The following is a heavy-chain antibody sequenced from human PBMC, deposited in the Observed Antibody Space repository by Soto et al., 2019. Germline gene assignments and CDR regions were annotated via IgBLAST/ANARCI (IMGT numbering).Heavy chain of an antibody. CDR1: GFTFSSYS. CDR3: ARDRHVLRYFDWTVLDY. Sequence: EVQLVESGGGLVKPGGSLRLSCAASGFTFSSYSMNWVRQAPGKGLEWVSSISSSSSYIYYADSVKGRFTISRDNAKNSLYLQMNSLSAEDTAVYYCARDRHVLRYFDWTVLDYWGQGTLVTVSS. D-gene: IGHD3-9*01. J-gene: IGHJ4*02. CDR2: ISSSSSYI. V-gene: IGHV3-21*01.